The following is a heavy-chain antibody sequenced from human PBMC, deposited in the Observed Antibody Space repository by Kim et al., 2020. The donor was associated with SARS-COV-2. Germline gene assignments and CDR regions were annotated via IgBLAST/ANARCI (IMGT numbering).Heavy chain of an antibody. Sequence: SETLSLTCAVYGGSFSGYYWSWIRQPPGKGLEWIGEINHSGSTNYNPSLKSRVTISVDTSKNQFSLKLSSVTAADTAVYYCARGLRQLAEGGFDYWGQGTLVTVSS. J-gene: IGHJ4*02. CDR2: INHSGST. D-gene: IGHD6-6*01. V-gene: IGHV4-34*01. CDR1: GGSFSGYY. CDR3: ARGLRQLAEGGFDY.